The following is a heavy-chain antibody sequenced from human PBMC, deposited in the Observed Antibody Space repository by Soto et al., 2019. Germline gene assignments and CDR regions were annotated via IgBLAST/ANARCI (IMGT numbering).Heavy chain of an antibody. CDR3: ARGPRSSYDSSGYYYFDY. Sequence: ASVKVSCKASGGTFSSYAISWVRQAPGQGLEWMGGIIPIFGTANYAQKFQGRVTITADESTSTAYMELSSLRSEDTAVYYCARGPRSSYDSSGYYYFDYWGQGTLVTVSS. CDR1: GGTFSSYA. CDR2: IIPIFGTA. V-gene: IGHV1-69*13. D-gene: IGHD3-22*01. J-gene: IGHJ4*02.